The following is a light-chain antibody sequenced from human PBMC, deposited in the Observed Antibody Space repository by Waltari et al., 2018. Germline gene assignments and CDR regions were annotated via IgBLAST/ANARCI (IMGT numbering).Light chain of an antibody. J-gene: IGLJ3*02. CDR2: GKN. CDR1: SLRSYS. V-gene: IGLV3-19*01. CDR3: NSRDSRGKHWV. Sequence: SVALGQTVRTTCQGDSLRSYSASWYQQKPGQAPVLVIYGKNNRPSGIPDRFSGSSSGNTASLAITGAQAEDEAEYYCNSRDSRGKHWVFGGGTKLTVL.